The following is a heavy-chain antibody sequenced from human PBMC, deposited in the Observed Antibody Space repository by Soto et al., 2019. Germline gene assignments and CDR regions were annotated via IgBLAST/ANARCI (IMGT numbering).Heavy chain of an antibody. CDR2: IYTSASI. Sequence: SETLSLTCSVSGADINTYSWTWIRQPAGKGLEWIGRIYTSASINYNPSLRGRVTLSVDTSTNQVSLKLASVTAADTAVYYCARDREAGYDFYYGMDVWGQGTTVTVSS. CDR1: GADINTYS. V-gene: IGHV4-4*07. CDR3: ARDREAGYDFYYGMDV. J-gene: IGHJ6*02. D-gene: IGHD6-19*01.